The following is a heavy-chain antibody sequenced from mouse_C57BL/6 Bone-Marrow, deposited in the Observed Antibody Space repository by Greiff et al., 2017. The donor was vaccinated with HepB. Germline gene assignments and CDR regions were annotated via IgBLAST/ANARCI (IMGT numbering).Heavy chain of an antibody. CDR1: GYTFTSYW. V-gene: IGHV1-74*01. CDR3: ANYYYGSSYYFDY. CDR2: IHPSDSDT. Sequence: QVQLKQPGAELVKPGASVKVSCKASGYTFTSYWMHWVKQRPGQGLEWIGRIHPSDSDTNYNQQFKGKATLTVDKSSSTAYMQLSSLTSEDSAVYYCANYYYGSSYYFDYWGQGTTLTVSS. D-gene: IGHD1-1*01. J-gene: IGHJ2*01.